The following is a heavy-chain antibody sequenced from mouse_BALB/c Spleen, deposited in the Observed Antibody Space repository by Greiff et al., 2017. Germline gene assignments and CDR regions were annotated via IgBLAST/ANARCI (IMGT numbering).Heavy chain of an antibody. V-gene: IGHV5-6-5*01. J-gene: IGHJ3*01. CDR1: GFTFSSYA. D-gene: IGHD2-14*01. Sequence: EVKLVESGGGLVKPGGSLKLSCAASGFTFSSYAMSWVRQTPEKRLEWVASISSGGSTYYPDSVKGRFTISRDNARNILYLQMSSLRSEDTAMYYCARGGAYYRYDVAYWGQGTLVTVSA. CDR2: ISSGGST. CDR3: ARGGAYYRYDVAY.